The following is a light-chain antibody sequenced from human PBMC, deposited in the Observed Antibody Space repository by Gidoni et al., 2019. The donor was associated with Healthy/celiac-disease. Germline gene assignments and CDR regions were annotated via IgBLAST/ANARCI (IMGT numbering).Light chain of an antibody. J-gene: IGKJ2*01. CDR3: QQSYSTLLYT. CDR2: AAS. Sequence: DIQMTQSPSSLSASVGDRVPITCRASQSISSYLNWYQQKPGKAPKLLIYAASRLQSGVPSRFSGSGSGTDFTLTISSLQPEDFATYYCQQSYSTLLYTFGQGTKLEIK. V-gene: IGKV1-39*01. CDR1: QSISSY.